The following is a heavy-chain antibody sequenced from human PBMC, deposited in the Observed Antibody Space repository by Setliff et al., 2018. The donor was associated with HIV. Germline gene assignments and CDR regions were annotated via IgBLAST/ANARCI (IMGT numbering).Heavy chain of an antibody. CDR3: ARHGWSGSYYYPFEY. CDR1: GGSINITNFY. CDR2: IYHSGST. V-gene: IGHV4-39*01. J-gene: IGHJ4*02. D-gene: IGHD1-26*01. Sequence: SETLSLTCTVSGGSINITNFYWGWIRQPPGKGLEWIGSIYHSGSTYYNPSLKSRVTISVDTSKNQLSLKLSSVTAADTAVYYCARHGWSGSYYYPFEYWGQGTLVTVSS.